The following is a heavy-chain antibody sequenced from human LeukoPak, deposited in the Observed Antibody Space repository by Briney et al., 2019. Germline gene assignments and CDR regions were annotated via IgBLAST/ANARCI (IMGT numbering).Heavy chain of an antibody. J-gene: IGHJ4*02. CDR3: VSFYETY. V-gene: IGHV3-74*01. Sequence: GGSLRLSCAASGNYWMYWVRQVPGKGLVWVSHINSDGSWTSYADSVKGRFTISKDNAKNTVYLQMNSLRAEDTAVYYCVSFYETYWGRGTLVTVSS. CDR1: GNYW. D-gene: IGHD2/OR15-2a*01. CDR2: INSDGSWT.